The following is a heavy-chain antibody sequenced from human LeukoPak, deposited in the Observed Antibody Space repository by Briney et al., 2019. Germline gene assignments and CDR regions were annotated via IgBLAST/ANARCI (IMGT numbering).Heavy chain of an antibody. V-gene: IGHV3-30-3*01. CDR1: GFIFEDYA. D-gene: IGHD2-2*01. J-gene: IGHJ6*02. CDR2: ISYDGSNK. CDR3: ARDREPHCSSTSCYATYYYYGMDV. Sequence: GGSLRLSCTVSGFIFEDYAMHWVRQAPGKGLEWVAVISYDGSNKYYADSVKGRFTISRDNSKNTLYLQMNSLRAEDTAVYYCARDREPHCSSTSCYATYYYYGMDVWGQGTTVTVSS.